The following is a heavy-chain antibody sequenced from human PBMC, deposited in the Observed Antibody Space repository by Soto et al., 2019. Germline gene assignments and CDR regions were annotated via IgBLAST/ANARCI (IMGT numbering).Heavy chain of an antibody. D-gene: IGHD3-10*01. CDR3: ARPNSYGSGNWCEH. V-gene: IGHV3-30-3*01. Sequence: GEGLACVAVIASDGSHTQYADSVKGRFTVSRDNSKNTLYLQRNRPRHADTAVYYCARPNSYGSGNWCEHWGQGTLVTVSS. CDR2: IASDGSHT. J-gene: IGHJ5*01.